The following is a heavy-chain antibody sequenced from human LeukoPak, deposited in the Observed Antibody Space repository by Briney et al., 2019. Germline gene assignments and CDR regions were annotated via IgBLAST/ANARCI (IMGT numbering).Heavy chain of an antibody. CDR1: VYTFTNFG. CDR3: ARAGVNIGGIIVNSLDS. V-gene: IGHV1-18*01. Sequence: GASVKVSCKTSVYTFTNFGMSWVRQAPGQGPEWMGWISGHNGNTKYAKNFQYRLKMTTDTSTTTAYMELRSLTPDDTGVYYCARAGVNIGGIIVNSLDSWGQGTLVTVSS. CDR2: ISGHNGNT. J-gene: IGHJ4*02. D-gene: IGHD3-16*02.